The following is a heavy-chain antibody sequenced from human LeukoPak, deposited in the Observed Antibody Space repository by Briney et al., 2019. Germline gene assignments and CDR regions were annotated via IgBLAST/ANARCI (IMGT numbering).Heavy chain of an antibody. Sequence: PGRSLRLSCAASGFTFSDYGMHWVRQAAGKGLEWVAVIWYDGSNKYYADSVKGRFTISRDNSRNTLYQQMNSLRAEDTAVYYCVRELPPVVQYYFDYWGPGTLVTVSS. CDR3: VRELPPVVQYYFDY. V-gene: IGHV3-33*01. D-gene: IGHD3-22*01. J-gene: IGHJ4*02. CDR1: GFTFSDYG. CDR2: IWYDGSNK.